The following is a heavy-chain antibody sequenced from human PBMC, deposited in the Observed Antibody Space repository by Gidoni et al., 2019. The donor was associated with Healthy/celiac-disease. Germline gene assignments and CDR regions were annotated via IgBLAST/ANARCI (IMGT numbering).Heavy chain of an antibody. CDR3: ARGDYGGNGYYFDY. J-gene: IGHJ4*02. Sequence: QVQLQESCSGLVNPSQTLSLTCTVSGGSICSGSYYWSWIRQPAGKGLEWIGRIYTSGSTNYNHSLKSRVTISVDTSKNQFSLKLSSVTAADTAVYYCARGDYGGNGYYFDYWGQGTLVTVSS. V-gene: IGHV4-61*02. CDR1: GGSICSGSYY. CDR2: IYTSGST. D-gene: IGHD4-17*01.